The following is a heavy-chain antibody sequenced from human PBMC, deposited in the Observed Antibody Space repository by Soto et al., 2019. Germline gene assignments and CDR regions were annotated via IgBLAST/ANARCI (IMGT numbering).Heavy chain of an antibody. Sequence: KPSETLSLTCAVYGGSFSAYYWAWIRQSPGKGLEWIGEIDHSGSTNFNPSLKSRVIISVDTSKNQFSLKLTSVTAADTAVYYCARTNRRRVLFDYYYYGMDVWGQGATVTVSS. CDR2: IDHSGST. CDR1: GGSFSAYY. J-gene: IGHJ6*02. D-gene: IGHD3-16*01. V-gene: IGHV4-34*01. CDR3: ARTNRRRVLFDYYYYGMDV.